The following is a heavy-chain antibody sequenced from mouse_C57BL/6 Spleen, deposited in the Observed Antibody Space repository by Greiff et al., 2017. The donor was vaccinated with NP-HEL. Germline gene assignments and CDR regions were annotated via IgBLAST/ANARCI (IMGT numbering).Heavy chain of an antibody. CDR1: GFNIKDDY. D-gene: IGHD1-1*01. CDR3: TPYYYGSTPFAY. Sequence: EVQLQQSGAELVRPGASVKLSCTASGFNIKDDYMHWVKQRPEQGLEWIGWIDPENGDTEYASKFQGKATITADTSSNTAYLQLSSLTSEDTAVYYCTPYYYGSTPFAYWGQGTQVTVSA. J-gene: IGHJ3*01. V-gene: IGHV14-4*01. CDR2: IDPENGDT.